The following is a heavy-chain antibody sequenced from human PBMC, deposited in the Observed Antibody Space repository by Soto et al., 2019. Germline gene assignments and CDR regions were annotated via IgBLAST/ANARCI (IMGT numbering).Heavy chain of an antibody. CDR3: ARDPRIAAAGTDYYYGMDV. J-gene: IGHJ6*02. D-gene: IGHD6-13*01. CDR1: GDTFAGYY. V-gene: IGHV1-2*04. Sequence: VASVTVSCTASGDTFAGYYMRWVRQAPGQGLEWMGWINPNSGGTNYAQKFQGWVTMTRDTSISTAYMELSRLRSDDTAVYYCARDPRIAAAGTDYYYGMDVWGQGTTVTVSS. CDR2: INPNSGGT.